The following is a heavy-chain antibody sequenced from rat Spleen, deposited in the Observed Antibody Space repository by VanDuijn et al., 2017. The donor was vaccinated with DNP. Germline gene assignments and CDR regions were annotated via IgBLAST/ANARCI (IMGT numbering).Heavy chain of an antibody. Sequence: EVRLVESGGDLVQPGGSLKLSCAASGFTFGDYNMAWVRQAPTKGLEWVASISTSGGSTYYRDSVKGRFTVSRDNAKSSLYLQMDSLRSEDTATYYCTTDSAYWGQGTLVTVSS. V-gene: IGHV5-20*01. CDR3: TTDSAY. CDR2: ISTSGGST. J-gene: IGHJ3*01. CDR1: GFTFGDYN.